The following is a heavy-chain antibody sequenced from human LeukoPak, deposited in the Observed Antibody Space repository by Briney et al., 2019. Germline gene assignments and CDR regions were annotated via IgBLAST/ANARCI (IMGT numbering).Heavy chain of an antibody. D-gene: IGHD3-3*01. CDR3: ARGNYDFWSDYNGAFDC. Sequence: KPSETLSLTCTVSGGSISSSSYYWGWIRQPPGKGLEWIGCIYSNGGTTNYNPSLKSRVTISVDTSRNQFSLKLSSVTAADTAVYYCARGNYDFWSDYNGAFDCWGQGTLVTVSS. V-gene: IGHV4-61*05. CDR1: GGSISSSSYY. J-gene: IGHJ4*02. CDR2: IYSNGGTT.